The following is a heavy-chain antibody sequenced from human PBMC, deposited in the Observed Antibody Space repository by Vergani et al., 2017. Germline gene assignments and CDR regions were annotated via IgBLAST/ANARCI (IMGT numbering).Heavy chain of an antibody. Sequence: EAQMVESGGGVVQPGGSLRLSCVASEFTFSEYSVSWVRQAPGKGLEWVSYITSSSTMVRHADFVKGRFTISRDDGKNSLYLHMNSLRVDDTAVYYCTSSLYGMDFWGQGTTVTVSS. CDR1: EFTFSEYS. CDR3: TSSLYGMDF. V-gene: IGHV3-48*01. J-gene: IGHJ6*02. CDR2: ITSSSTMV.